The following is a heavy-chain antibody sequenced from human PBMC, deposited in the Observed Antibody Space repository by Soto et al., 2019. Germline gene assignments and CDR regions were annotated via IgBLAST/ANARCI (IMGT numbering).Heavy chain of an antibody. CDR2: ISYDGSSK. Sequence: QVQLVESGGGVVQPGRSLRLSCAASRFTFSSYGMHWVRQAPGKGLEWVAVISYDGSSKYYADSVKGRFTISRDNSKNTLYLQMNSLRAEDTAVYYCAKTLSGYNYGPSGSYYYGMDVWGQGTTVTVSS. D-gene: IGHD5-18*01. V-gene: IGHV3-30*18. CDR1: RFTFSSYG. J-gene: IGHJ6*02. CDR3: AKTLSGYNYGPSGSYYYGMDV.